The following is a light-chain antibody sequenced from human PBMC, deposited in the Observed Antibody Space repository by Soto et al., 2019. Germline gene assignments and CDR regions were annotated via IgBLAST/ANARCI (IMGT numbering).Light chain of an antibody. V-gene: IGLV1-40*01. CDR2: GNS. J-gene: IGLJ2*01. CDR3: QSYDSSLSGSV. CDR1: SSNIGAGYD. Sequence: QSVLTQPPSVSGAPGQRVTISCTWSSSNIGAGYDVHWYQQLPGTAPKLLIYGNSNRPSGVPDRFSGSKSGTSASLAITGLQAENEADYYYQSYDSSLSGSVFGGGTKLTVL.